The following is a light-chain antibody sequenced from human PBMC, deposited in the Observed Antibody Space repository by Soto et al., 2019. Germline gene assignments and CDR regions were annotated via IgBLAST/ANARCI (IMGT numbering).Light chain of an antibody. Sequence: DIQMTQSPSSLSASVGDRVTITCRASQDVNTWLARYQQKPGRAPNLLIFAASSLQSGVPSRFSGNGSGTHFTLSISSLQPEDFATYYCQQAHIFPLTFGGGTKVDIK. CDR1: QDVNTW. V-gene: IGKV1-12*01. CDR2: AAS. J-gene: IGKJ4*01. CDR3: QQAHIFPLT.